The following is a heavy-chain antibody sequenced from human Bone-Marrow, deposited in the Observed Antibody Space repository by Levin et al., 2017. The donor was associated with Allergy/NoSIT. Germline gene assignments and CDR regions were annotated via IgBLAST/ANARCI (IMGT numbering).Heavy chain of an antibody. CDR2: VSANGGTT. D-gene: IGHD2-21*01. CDR3: ARSKRNNSPYYFDY. J-gene: IGHJ4*01. CDR1: GFTFINYS. Sequence: GESLKISCSTSGFTFINYSMAWVRQSPVKELEWVSAVSANGGTTYYADSMKGRCTISRDNSKSALYLQINSLRVDDTALFYCARSKRNNSPYYFDYWGHGTLVTVSS. V-gene: IGHV3-23*01.